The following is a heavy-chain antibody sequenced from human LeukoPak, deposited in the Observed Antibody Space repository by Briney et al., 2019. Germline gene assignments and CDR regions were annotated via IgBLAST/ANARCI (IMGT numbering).Heavy chain of an antibody. Sequence: PGGSLRLSCAASGFTFSSYAMSWVRQAPGKGLEWVSAISGSGGSTYYADSVKGRFTISRDNSKNTLYLQMNSLRAEDTAVYYCAKDDRDPLLWFGELLGYFDYWGQGTLVTVSS. D-gene: IGHD3-10*01. J-gene: IGHJ4*02. V-gene: IGHV3-23*01. CDR2: ISGSGGST. CDR3: AKDDRDPLLWFGELLGYFDY. CDR1: GFTFSSYA.